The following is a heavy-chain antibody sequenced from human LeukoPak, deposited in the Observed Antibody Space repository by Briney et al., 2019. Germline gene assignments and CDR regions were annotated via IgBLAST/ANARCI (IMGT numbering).Heavy chain of an antibody. CDR1: GFTFSGHW. V-gene: IGHV3-74*03. CDR2: INERGTDS. D-gene: IGHD3-10*01. J-gene: IGHJ4*02. CDR3: ARGAGRILPKCIDY. Sequence: GGSLRLSCTASGFTFSGHWIHWVRQAPGMGLVWVSRINERGTDSMYAESVKGRFTISRDNAKNSLYLQMNSLRAEDTAVYYCARGAGRILPKCIDYWGQGTLVTVSS.